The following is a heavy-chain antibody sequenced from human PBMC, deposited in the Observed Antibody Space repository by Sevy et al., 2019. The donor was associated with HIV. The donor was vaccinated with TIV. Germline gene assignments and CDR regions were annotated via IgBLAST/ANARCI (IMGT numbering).Heavy chain of an antibody. CDR1: GYTFTSYG. V-gene: IGHV1-18*01. CDR2: IRAYNGNT. D-gene: IGHD2-21*01. Sequence: ASVKVSCKASGYTFTSYGISWVRQAPGQGLEWMGWIRAYNGNTNYAQKLQGRATMTTDTSTSTAYMELRSLRSDDTAGDYCARVIISLNYYYYGMDVWGQGTTVTVSS. CDR3: ARVIISLNYYYYGMDV. J-gene: IGHJ6*02.